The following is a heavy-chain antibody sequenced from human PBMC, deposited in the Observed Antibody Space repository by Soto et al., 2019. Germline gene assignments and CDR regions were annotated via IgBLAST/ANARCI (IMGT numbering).Heavy chain of an antibody. V-gene: IGHV2-5*02. J-gene: IGHJ4*02. CDR1: GFSPSPSGVG. D-gene: IGHD1-1*01. CDR2: IYWDDDK. CDR3: AHRAGLQGNWDGGYFDS. Sequence: PSLGKPPQTPPLTSPLSGFSPSPSGVGVGWNPQPPGTALELLALIYWDDDKRYSPSLKSRLTITKDTSKNQVALTMTNMDPVDTATYYCAHRAGLQGNWDGGYFDSWGQGALVTVSS.